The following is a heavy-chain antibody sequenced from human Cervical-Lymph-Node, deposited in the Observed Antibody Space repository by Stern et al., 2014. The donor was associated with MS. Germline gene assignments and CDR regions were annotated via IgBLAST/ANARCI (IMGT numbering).Heavy chain of an antibody. CDR3: AHRRYSSSWYDYNGFDP. D-gene: IGHD6-13*01. Sequence: QVNLRESGPTLVKPTQTLTLTCTFSGFSLSTSGVGVGWIRQPPGKALEWLGLIYWGDGKRYSPSLKRRLTLTQDTSKNQVVLTLTNMDPVDTATYYCAHRRYSSSWYDYNGFDPWGQGTLVTVSS. CDR2: IYWGDGK. V-gene: IGHV2-5*02. CDR1: GFSLSTSGVG. J-gene: IGHJ5*02.